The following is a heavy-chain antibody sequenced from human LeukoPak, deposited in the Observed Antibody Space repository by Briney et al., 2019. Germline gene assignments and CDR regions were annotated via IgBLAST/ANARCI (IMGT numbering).Heavy chain of an antibody. V-gene: IGHV4-34*01. Sequence: PSETLSLTCAVYGGSFSGYYWSWIRRPPGKGLEWIGEINHSGSTNYNPSLKSRVTISVDTSKNQFSLKLSSVTAADTAVYYCARVGIAVAGFDYWGQGTLVTVSS. D-gene: IGHD6-19*01. CDR1: GGSFSGYY. J-gene: IGHJ4*02. CDR2: INHSGST. CDR3: ARVGIAVAGFDY.